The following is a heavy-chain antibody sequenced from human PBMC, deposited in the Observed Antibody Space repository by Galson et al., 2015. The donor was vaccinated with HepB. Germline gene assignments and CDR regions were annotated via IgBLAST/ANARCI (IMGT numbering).Heavy chain of an antibody. Sequence: SVKVSCKASGGTLSSYAISWVRQAPGQGLEWMGGIIPIFGTANYAQKFQGRVTITADESTSTAYMELSSLRSEDTAVYYCTRGSITGTTWDYYYYMDVWGKGTTVTVSS. CDR1: GGTLSSYA. D-gene: IGHD1-7*01. CDR3: TRGSITGTTWDYYYYMDV. CDR2: IIPIFGTA. V-gene: IGHV1-69*13. J-gene: IGHJ6*03.